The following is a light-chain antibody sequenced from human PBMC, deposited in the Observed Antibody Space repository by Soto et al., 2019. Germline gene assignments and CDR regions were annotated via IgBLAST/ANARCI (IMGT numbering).Light chain of an antibody. CDR2: WAS. CDR1: QNLLFHSNNKNF. CDR3: QHSYTSPRP. V-gene: IGKV4-1*01. J-gene: IGKJ1*01. Sequence: RGMTQSPASLAVSLGERATINCKSSQNLLFHSNNKNFLAWYQQRPGQPPKLLIHWASTRESGVPDRFSGSGSGTDFTLTISSLQAEDVTVYYCQHSYTSPRPFGQRTK.